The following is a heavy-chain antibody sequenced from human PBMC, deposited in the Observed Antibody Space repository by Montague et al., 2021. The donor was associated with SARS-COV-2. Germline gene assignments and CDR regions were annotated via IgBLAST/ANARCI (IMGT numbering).Heavy chain of an antibody. CDR3: ARGRGLAVLFDFYYYGMDV. D-gene: IGHD3-3*02. Sequence: SETLSLTCAVYGGSFSGYYWTWIRQPPGKGLEWTGENNYSGSTNYNPSPKSRVTMSVDMSKNQFSLKLRSVTAADTAVYYCARGRGLAVLFDFYYYGMDVWGQGTTVTVSS. CDR1: GGSFSGYY. V-gene: IGHV4-34*01. CDR2: NNYSGST. J-gene: IGHJ6*02.